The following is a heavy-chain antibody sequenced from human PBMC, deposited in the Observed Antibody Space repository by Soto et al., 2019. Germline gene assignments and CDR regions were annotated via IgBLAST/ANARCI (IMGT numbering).Heavy chain of an antibody. CDR3: ARDPGQDEAMDY. Sequence: QVQVVESGGGVVQPGRSLRLSCAASGFTFSNFGMHWVRQAPGKGLEWVAVIWHDGKNKYYADSAEGRFTISRDNSKNTLYLQLNSLRAEDTAVYYCARDPGQDEAMDYWGQGTLVTVSS. CDR1: GFTFSNFG. J-gene: IGHJ4*02. CDR2: IWHDGKNK. V-gene: IGHV3-33*01.